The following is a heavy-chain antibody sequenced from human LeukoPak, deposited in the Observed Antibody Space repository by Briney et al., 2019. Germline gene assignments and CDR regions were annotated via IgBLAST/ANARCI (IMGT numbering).Heavy chain of an antibody. CDR3: ARVAVGATVGGAFDT. CDR1: SGSICNYY. CDR2: IYSSGST. Sequence: KPSETLSLTCTVSSGSICNYYWSWIREPAGKGVEWIGRIYSSGSTNYNPSLKSRVTMSVDTSKNQFSLKLSSVTAADTAVYYCARVAVGATVGGAFDTWGQGTMVTVSS. D-gene: IGHD1-26*01. V-gene: IGHV4-4*07. J-gene: IGHJ3*02.